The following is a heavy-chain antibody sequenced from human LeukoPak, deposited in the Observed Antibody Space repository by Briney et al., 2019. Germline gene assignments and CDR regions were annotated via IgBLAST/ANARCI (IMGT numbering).Heavy chain of an antibody. D-gene: IGHD2-15*01. CDR3: ARRGVVVAATAWFDP. Sequence: SGTLSLTCTVSGGSISSYYWSWIRQPPGKGLEWIGYIYYSGSTNYNPSLKSRVTISVDTSKNQFSLKLSSVTAADTAVYYCARRGVVVAATAWFDPWGQGTLVTVSS. J-gene: IGHJ5*02. CDR2: IYYSGST. V-gene: IGHV4-59*01. CDR1: GGSISSYY.